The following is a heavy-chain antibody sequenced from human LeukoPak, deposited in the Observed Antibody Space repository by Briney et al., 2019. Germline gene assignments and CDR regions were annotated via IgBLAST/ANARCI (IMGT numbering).Heavy chain of an antibody. CDR1: GGSISSYY. Sequence: SETLSLTCTVSGGSISSYYWSWIRQPPGKGLEWIGYIYYSGSTNYNPSLKSRVTISVDTFKNQFSLKLSSVTAADTAVYYCARGSGSYLYYYYYMDVWGKGTTVTVSS. CDR2: IYYSGST. CDR3: ARGSGSYLYYYYYMDV. V-gene: IGHV4-59*01. D-gene: IGHD1-26*01. J-gene: IGHJ6*03.